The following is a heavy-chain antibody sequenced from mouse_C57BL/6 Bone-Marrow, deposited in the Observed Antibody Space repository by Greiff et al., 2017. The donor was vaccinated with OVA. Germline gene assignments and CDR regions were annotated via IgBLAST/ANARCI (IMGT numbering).Heavy chain of an antibody. D-gene: IGHD4-1*01. V-gene: IGHV10-1*01. J-gene: IGHJ2*01. CDR2: IRSKSNNYAT. CDR1: GFSFNTYA. Sequence: EVQVVESGGGLVQPKGSLKLSCAASGFSFNTYAMNWVRQAPGKGLEWVARIRSKSNNYATYYADSVKDRVTISRDDSESMLYLQMNNLKTEDTAMYYCVRQELGLFDYWGQGTTLTVSS. CDR3: VRQELGLFDY.